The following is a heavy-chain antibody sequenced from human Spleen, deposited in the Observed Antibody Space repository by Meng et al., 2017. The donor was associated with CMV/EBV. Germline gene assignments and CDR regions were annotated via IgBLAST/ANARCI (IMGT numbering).Heavy chain of an antibody. D-gene: IGHD3-3*01. J-gene: IGHJ6*02. CDR3: ARDNFRSRAMDV. CDR2: IKQDGSEK. CDR1: GFTFSTYW. Sequence: GESLKISCAASGFTFSTYWMGWVRQAPGKGLEWVANIKQDGSEKYYVDSVKGRFTISRDNSKNTLYLQMNSLRAEDTAVYYCARDNFRSRAMDVWGQGTTVTVSS. V-gene: IGHV3-7*03.